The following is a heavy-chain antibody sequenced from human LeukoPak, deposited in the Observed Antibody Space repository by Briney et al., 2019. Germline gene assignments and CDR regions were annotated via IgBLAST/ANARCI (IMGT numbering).Heavy chain of an antibody. CDR3: ARTPGYSSGWPYYYYYYYMDV. Sequence: SETLSLTCAVYGGSFSGYYWSWIRQPPGKGLEWIGEINHSGSTNYNPSLKSRVTISVDTSKNQFSLKLSSVTAADTAVYYCARTPGYSSGWPYYYYYYYMDVWGKGTTVTVSS. D-gene: IGHD6-19*01. CDR2: INHSGST. V-gene: IGHV4-34*01. J-gene: IGHJ6*03. CDR1: GGSFSGYY.